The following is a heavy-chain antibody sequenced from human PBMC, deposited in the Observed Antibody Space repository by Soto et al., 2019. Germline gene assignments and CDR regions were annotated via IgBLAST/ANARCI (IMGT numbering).Heavy chain of an antibody. J-gene: IGHJ5*02. D-gene: IGHD3-10*01. CDR3: ARESAGSGKNNWFDP. V-gene: IGHV4-59*02. CDR1: GGSVSSHY. CDR2: IHYSGGT. Sequence: PEETLSLTCTVYGGSVSSHYWSWIRQPPGKGLEWIGFIHYSGGTKYNPSLESRVTISVDTSQNQLSLRLNSVTAADTAVYYCARESAGSGKNNWFDPWGLGTLVTVSS.